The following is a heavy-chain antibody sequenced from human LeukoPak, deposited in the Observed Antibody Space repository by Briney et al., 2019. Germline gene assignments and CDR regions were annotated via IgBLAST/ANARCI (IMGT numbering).Heavy chain of an antibody. V-gene: IGHV3-33*06. Sequence: GRSLRLSCAASGFTFSSYGMHWVRQAPGKGLEWVAVIWYDGSNKYYADSVKGRFTISRDNSKNTLYVQMNSLRAEDTALYYCAKDMHWELAAPSDYWGQGTLVTVSS. J-gene: IGHJ4*02. CDR2: IWYDGSNK. D-gene: IGHD1-26*01. CDR3: AKDMHWELAAPSDY. CDR1: GFTFSSYG.